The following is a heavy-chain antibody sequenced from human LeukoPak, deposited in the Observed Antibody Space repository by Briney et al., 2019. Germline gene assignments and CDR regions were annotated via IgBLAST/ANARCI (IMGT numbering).Heavy chain of an antibody. D-gene: IGHD2-15*01. CDR1: GFTFSSYG. V-gene: IGHV3-30*02. J-gene: IGHJ4*02. CDR3: ARGRLSCSGGSCSSFDY. Sequence: PGGSLRLSCAASGFTFSSYGMHWVRQAPGKGLEWVAFIRYDGSNKYYADSVKGRFTISRDNSKNTLYLQMNSLRSEDTAVYYCARGRLSCSGGSCSSFDYWGQGTLVTVSS. CDR2: IRYDGSNK.